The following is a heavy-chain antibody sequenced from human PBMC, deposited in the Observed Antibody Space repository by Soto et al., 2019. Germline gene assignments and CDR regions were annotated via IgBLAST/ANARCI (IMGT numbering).Heavy chain of an antibody. CDR2: MNPYNGNA. V-gene: IGHV1-8*01. CDR3: ARRTDRSRPPSFDS. CDR1: GYTFITYD. J-gene: IGHJ4*02. Sequence: ASVKVSCKASGYTFITYDINWVRQAPGQGLEWMGWMNPYNGNAGYAQKFQGRVTMTRNTSISTDYMELTSLKSNAIAVSFCARRTDRSRPPSFDSWGQGPLVPASS.